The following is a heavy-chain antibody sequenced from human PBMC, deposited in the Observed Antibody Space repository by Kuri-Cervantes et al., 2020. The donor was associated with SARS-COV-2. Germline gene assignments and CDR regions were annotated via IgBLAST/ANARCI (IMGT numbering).Heavy chain of an antibody. CDR3: ARILNSSGWPIDAFDI. V-gene: IGHV4-39*07. CDR1: GGSISSSSYY. J-gene: IGHJ3*02. D-gene: IGHD6-19*01. CDR2: IYYSGST. Sequence: SETLSLTCTASGGSISSSSYYWGWIRQPPGKGLEWIGGIYYSGSTYYNPSLKSRVTISVDTSKNQFSLKLSSVTAADTAVYYCARILNSSGWPIDAFDIWGQGTMVTVSS.